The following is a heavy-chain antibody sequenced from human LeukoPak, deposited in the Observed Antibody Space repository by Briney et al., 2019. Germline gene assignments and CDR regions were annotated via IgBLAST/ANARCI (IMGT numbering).Heavy chain of an antibody. J-gene: IGHJ4*02. CDR3: ARETEDDSIFGVVFGPLDY. CDR2: ILPIIHIP. Sequence: ASVKVSCKASGGTFGTYTISWVRQAPGQGLEWMGRILPIIHIPDYAQKFQDRVTITADTSTNTAYMELGRLRSEDTAVYYCARETEDDSIFGVVFGPLDYWGQGTLVTVSS. CDR1: GGTFGTYT. D-gene: IGHD3-3*01. V-gene: IGHV1-69*04.